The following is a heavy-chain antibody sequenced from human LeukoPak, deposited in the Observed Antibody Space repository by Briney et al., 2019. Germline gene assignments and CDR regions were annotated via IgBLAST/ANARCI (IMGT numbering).Heavy chain of an antibody. D-gene: IGHD3-16*01. J-gene: IGHJ4*02. V-gene: IGHV3-21*01. CDR1: GFTFSSYS. CDR2: ISTSSSYI. Sequence: GGSLRLSCAASGFTFSSYSMKWVRQAPGKGLEWVSSISTSSSYIYYADSVQGRFTIFRDNAKNSLYLQMNSLRAEDTAVYYCARVVWGQLTYYFDYWGQGTLVTVSS. CDR3: ARVVWGQLTYYFDY.